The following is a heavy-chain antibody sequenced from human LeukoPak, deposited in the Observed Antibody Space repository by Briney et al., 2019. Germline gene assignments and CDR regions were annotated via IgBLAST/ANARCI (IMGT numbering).Heavy chain of an antibody. D-gene: IGHD7-27*01. CDR3: APLTGYEHYFDS. V-gene: IGHV1-2*02. CDR1: GYTLTDYF. J-gene: IGHJ4*02. CDR2: INPIFGGT. Sequence: ASVKVSCKASGYTLTDYFLHWVRQAPGQGLEWLGWINPIFGGTNYAQKFQGRVTMTTDTSISTAYMELSRLRSDDTAVYYCAPLTGYEHYFDSWGQGTLVSVSS.